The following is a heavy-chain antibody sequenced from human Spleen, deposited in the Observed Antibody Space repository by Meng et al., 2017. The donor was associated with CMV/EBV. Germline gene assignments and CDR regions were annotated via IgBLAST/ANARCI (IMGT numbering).Heavy chain of an antibody. CDR3: ARRGMMTTRGYWFDP. V-gene: IGHV5-51*01. D-gene: IGHD4-17*01. CDR2: IYPGDSDT. J-gene: IGHJ5*02. CDR1: GYSFSNYW. Sequence: GESLKISCEGSGYSFSNYWIDWVRQMPGKGLEWMGSIYPGDSDTRDSPSFQGQVTISADKSIRTAYLQWSSLKASDTAIYYCARRGMMTTRGYWFDPWGQGTLVTVSS.